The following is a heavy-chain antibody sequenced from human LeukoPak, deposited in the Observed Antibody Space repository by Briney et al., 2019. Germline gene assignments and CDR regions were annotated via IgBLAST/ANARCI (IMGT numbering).Heavy chain of an antibody. CDR2: ISGSGGST. D-gene: IGHD6-13*01. CDR3: ARRDSSSYPVDY. V-gene: IGHV3-23*01. CDR1: GFTFSSQA. Sequence: GGSLRLSCAASGFTFSSQAMSWVRQAPGKGLEWVSAISGSGGSTYCADSVKGRFTISRDNAKNSLYLQMNSLRAEDTAVYYCARRDSSSYPVDYWGQGTLVTVSS. J-gene: IGHJ4*02.